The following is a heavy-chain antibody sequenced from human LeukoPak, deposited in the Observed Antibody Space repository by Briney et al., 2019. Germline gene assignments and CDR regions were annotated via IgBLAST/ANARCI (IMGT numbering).Heavy chain of an antibody. CDR1: GFTVSGKS. CDR3: TAGTGRSDFDY. D-gene: IGHD3/OR15-3a*01. J-gene: IGHJ4*02. Sequence: GGSLRLSCAASGFTVSGKSMSWVRQAPGRGLEWVGRIKRKGDDGTIDYAAPVKGRLSISRDDSKNTLYLQMNSLKSEDTAVYYCTAGTGRSDFDYWGQGTLVTVSS. V-gene: IGHV3-15*01. CDR2: IKRKGDDGTI.